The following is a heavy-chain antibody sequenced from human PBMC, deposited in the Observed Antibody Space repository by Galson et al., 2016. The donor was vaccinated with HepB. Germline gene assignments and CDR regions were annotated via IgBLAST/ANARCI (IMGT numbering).Heavy chain of an antibody. CDR2: SSSSRSYI. CDR3: TSRPPPYGDYPLDY. CDR1: GFPFSDFT. J-gene: IGHJ4*02. D-gene: IGHD4-17*01. V-gene: IGHV3-21*01. Sequence: SLRLSCAASGFPFSDFTMNWVRQAPGKGLEWISLSSSSRSYIYYADSVKGRFTISRDNAKNSLYLLMNNLRAEDTAVYYCTSRPPPYGDYPLDYWGQGTLVTVSS.